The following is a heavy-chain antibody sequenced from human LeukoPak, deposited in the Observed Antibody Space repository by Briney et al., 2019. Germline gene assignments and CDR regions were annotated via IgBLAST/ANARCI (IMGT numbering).Heavy chain of an antibody. CDR2: IYTSGST. CDR1: GGSISSDY. J-gene: IGHJ6*02. D-gene: IGHD6-19*01. Sequence: SETLSLTCTVCGGSISSDYWSWIRQPAGKGLEWIRRIYTSGSTNYNPSLKSRVTMSVDTSKNQFSLKLSSVTAADTAVYYRARSTSGWSSYYGMDVWGQGTTVTVSS. CDR3: ARSTSGWSSYYGMDV. V-gene: IGHV4-4*07.